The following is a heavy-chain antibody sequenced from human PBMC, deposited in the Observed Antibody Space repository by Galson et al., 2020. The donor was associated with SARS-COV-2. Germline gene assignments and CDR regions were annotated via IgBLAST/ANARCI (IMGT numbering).Heavy chain of an antibody. CDR3: ARSSYGYDTRHSPWIQLSNTAMVNAFET. Sequence: ASVKVSCKASGYTFTSYYMHWVRQAPGQGLEWMGIINPSGGSTSYAQKFQGRVTMTRDTSTSTVYMELSSLRSEDTAVYYCARSSYGYDTRHSPWIQLSNTAMVNAFETWGQGTMVTVSS. V-gene: IGHV1-46*01. J-gene: IGHJ3*02. CDR2: INPSGGST. CDR1: GYTFTSYY. D-gene: IGHD5-18*01.